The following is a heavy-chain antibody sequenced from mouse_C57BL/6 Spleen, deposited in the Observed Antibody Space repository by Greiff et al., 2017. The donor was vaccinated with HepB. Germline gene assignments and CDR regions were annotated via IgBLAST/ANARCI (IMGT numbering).Heavy chain of an antibody. CDR3: AREFAITTVVLDY. CDR2: INPSNGGT. V-gene: IGHV1-53*01. D-gene: IGHD1-1*01. J-gene: IGHJ2*01. Sequence: QVQLQQPGTELVKPGASVKLSCKASGYTFTSYWMHWVKQRPGQGLEWIGNINPSNGGTNYNEKFKSKATLTVDKYSSTAYMQLSSLTSEDSAVYYCAREFAITTVVLDYWGQGTTLTVSS. CDR1: GYTFTSYW.